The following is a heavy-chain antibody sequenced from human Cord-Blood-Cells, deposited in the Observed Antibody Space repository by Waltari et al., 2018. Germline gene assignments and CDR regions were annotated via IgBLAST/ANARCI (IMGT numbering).Heavy chain of an antibody. V-gene: IGHV3-53*01. D-gene: IGHD2-15*01. CDR2: IYSGGST. CDR1: GFTVSSNY. CDR3: AREQSNYCSGGSCSPRYGMDV. Sequence: RLSCAASGFTVSSNYMSWVRQAPGKGLEWVSVIYSGGSTYYADSVKGRFTISRDNSKNTLYLQMNSLRAEDTAVYYCAREQSNYCSGGSCSPRYGMDVWGQGTTVTVSS. J-gene: IGHJ6*02.